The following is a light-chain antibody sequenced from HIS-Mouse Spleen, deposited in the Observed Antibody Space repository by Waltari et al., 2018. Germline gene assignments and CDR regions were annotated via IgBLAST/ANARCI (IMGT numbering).Light chain of an antibody. J-gene: IGLJ2*01. CDR2: SNN. Sequence: QSVLTQPPSASGTPGQRVPITCSGSSSNIGSNTINWYHPPPGTAPKLLIYSNNQRPSGVPDRFSGSKSGTSASLAISGLQSEDEADYYCAAWDDSLNAVVFGGGTKLTVL. CDR1: SSNIGSNT. CDR3: AAWDDSLNAVV. V-gene: IGLV1-44*01.